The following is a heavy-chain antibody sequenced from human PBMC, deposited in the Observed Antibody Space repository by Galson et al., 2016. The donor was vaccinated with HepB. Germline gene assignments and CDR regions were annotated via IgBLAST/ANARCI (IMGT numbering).Heavy chain of an antibody. Sequence: SLRLSCAPSGFTFITYSMNWVRQAPGRGLEWVSSISSSSSFIYYADSVKGRFTISRDNAKNSLYLQMNSLRAEDTAVYYCAREGDPGRQLVRRSSFDYWGQGTTVTVSS. J-gene: IGHJ4*03. CDR1: GFTFITYS. D-gene: IGHD6-6*01. CDR3: AREGDPGRQLVRRSSFDY. V-gene: IGHV3-21*01. CDR2: ISSSSSFI.